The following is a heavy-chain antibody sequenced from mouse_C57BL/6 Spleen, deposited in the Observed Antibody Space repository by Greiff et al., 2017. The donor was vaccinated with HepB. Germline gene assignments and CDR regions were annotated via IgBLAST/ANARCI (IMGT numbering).Heavy chain of an antibody. V-gene: IGHV1-36*01. CDR3: ALYDYDEFAY. CDR2: VYPYNGGT. D-gene: IGHD2-4*01. CDR1: GFTFTDYY. Sequence: LMEPGPSVKISCKASGFTFTDYYMHWVKQSHGKSLEWIGLVYPYNGGTSYNQKFKGKATLTVDTSSSTAYMELNSLTSEDSAVYYCALYDYDEFAYWGQGTLVTVSA. J-gene: IGHJ3*01.